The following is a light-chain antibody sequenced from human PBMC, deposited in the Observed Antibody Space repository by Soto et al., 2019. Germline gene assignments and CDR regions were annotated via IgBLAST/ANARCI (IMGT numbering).Light chain of an antibody. CDR1: HSIISY. V-gene: IGKV1-9*01. Sequence: VQMTQYNSPLSASVGDRVTITCRASHSIISYLAWYQQRPGKAPKLLIYAASTLQTGVPSRFSGSGSGTEFTLTISSLQPEDFATYHCQQLTSYPRSTFGQGRRLEIK. CDR2: AAS. CDR3: QQLTSYPRST. J-gene: IGKJ5*01.